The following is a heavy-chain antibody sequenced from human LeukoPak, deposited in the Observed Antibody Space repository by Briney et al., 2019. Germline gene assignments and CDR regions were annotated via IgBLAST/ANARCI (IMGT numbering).Heavy chain of an antibody. CDR2: IKQDGSEK. CDR1: GFTFSSYW. CDR3: ARDGGGEYQLLYYFDY. J-gene: IGHJ4*02. Sequence: PGGSLRLSCAASGFTFSSYWMSWVRQAPGKGLELVANIKQDGSEKYYVDSVKGRFTISRDNAKNSLYLQMNSLRAEDTAVYYCARDGGGEYQLLYYFDYWGQGTLVNVSS. V-gene: IGHV3-7*01. D-gene: IGHD2-2*01.